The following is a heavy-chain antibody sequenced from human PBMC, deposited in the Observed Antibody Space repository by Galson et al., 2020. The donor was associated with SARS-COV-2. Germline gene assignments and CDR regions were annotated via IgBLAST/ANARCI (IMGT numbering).Heavy chain of an antibody. V-gene: IGHV4-31*03. J-gene: IGHJ1*01. CDR3: ARGDSSGSLGAEYFQH. Sequence: ASETLSLTCTVSGGSISSGGYYWSWIRQHPGKGLEWIGYIYYSGSTYYNPSLKSRVTISVDTSKNQFSLKLSSVTAADTAVYYCARGDSSGSLGAEYFQHWGQGTLVTVSS. CDR2: IYYSGST. CDR1: GGSISSGGYY. D-gene: IGHD6-19*01.